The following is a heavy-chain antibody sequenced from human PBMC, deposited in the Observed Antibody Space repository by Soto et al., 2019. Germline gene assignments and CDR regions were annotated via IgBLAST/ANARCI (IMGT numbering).Heavy chain of an antibody. D-gene: IGHD6-19*01. CDR1: GGSINSSSYF. Sequence: GPGHPSETLSLSCSVSGGSINSSSYFWGWVRQPPGKGLEWIGSIYYSGSTYYNPSLRSRVTISVDTSKNQFSLKLSSVTAADTAVFYCARHYSSGSRNWFDPWGQGTLVTVSS. V-gene: IGHV4-39*01. CDR3: ARHYSSGSRNWFDP. J-gene: IGHJ5*02. CDR2: IYYSGST.